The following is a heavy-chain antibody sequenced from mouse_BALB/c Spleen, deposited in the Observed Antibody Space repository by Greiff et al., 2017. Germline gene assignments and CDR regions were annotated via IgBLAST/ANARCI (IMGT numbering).Heavy chain of an antibody. CDR3: VRGERDPY. V-gene: IGHV10S3*01. CDR2: IRSKSNNYAT. D-gene: IGHD3-3*01. Sequence: EVQLVETGGGLVQPKGSLKLSCAASGFTFNTNAMNWVRQAPGKGLEWVARIRSKSNNYATYYADSVKDRFTISRDDSQSMLYLQMNNLKTEDTAMYYCVRGERDPYWGQGTLVTVSA. CDR1: GFTFNTNA. J-gene: IGHJ3*01.